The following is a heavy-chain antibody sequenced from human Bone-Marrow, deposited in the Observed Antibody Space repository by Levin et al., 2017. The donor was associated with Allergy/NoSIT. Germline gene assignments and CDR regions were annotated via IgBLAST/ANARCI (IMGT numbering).Heavy chain of an antibody. D-gene: IGHD6-19*01. V-gene: IGHV3-23*01. J-gene: IGHJ4*02. Sequence: GGSLRLSCTASGFPFHTSAMTWVRQAPGQGLGWVSSIGGDADMTSYADSVKGRFTVSRDNSKNMLFLQMDNLRVEDTAVFYCAKGSSGWFQETDSWGQGTLVTVSS. CDR1: GFPFHTSA. CDR3: AKGSSGWFQETDS. CDR2: IGGDADMT.